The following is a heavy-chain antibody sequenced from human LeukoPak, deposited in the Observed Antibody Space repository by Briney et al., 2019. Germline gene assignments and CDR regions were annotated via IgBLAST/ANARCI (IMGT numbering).Heavy chain of an antibody. V-gene: IGHV3-30*04. J-gene: IGHJ4*02. CDR3: ANSYTLFTFDY. CDR2: ISFDGSNK. CDR1: GFTFLNYA. D-gene: IGHD2-21*01. Sequence: GRSLRLSCAASGFTFLNYAMHWVRQAPGKGLEWVAVISFDGSNKYYADSVRGRFTISRDNAKNSLYLQMNSLRAEDTAVYYCANSYTLFTFDYWGQGTLVTVSS.